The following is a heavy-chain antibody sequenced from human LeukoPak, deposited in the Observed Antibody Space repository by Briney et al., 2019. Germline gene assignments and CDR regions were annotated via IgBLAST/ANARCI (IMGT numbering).Heavy chain of an antibody. J-gene: IGHJ3*01. CDR3: AGRGSSSGTFDV. CDR1: GYSISSGYY. V-gene: IGHV4-38-2*02. CDR2: IYTSGGT. D-gene: IGHD2-2*01. Sequence: WETLSLTCTVSGYSISSGYYWGWIRHPAGKRLEWIGRIYTSGGTNYNPSLKSRVTMSVDKSKNQISLNLASLTAADTALYYCAGRGSSSGTFDVWGPGTFVTVSS.